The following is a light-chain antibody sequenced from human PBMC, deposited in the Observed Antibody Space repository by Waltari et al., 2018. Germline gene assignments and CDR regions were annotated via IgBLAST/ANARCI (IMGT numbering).Light chain of an antibody. CDR2: MND. CDR1: APNLGRDY. CDR3: AAWDDSLSGRVM. J-gene: IGLJ2*01. V-gene: IGLV1-47*01. Sequence: QSVLTQPASASGAPGQRVTISCSGSAPNLGRDYVYWYRQLPGTAPNLLIYMNDQRPSGVPDRFSGSQSGTSASLAISGLRSEDEADYYCAAWDDSLSGRVMIGGGTKLTVL.